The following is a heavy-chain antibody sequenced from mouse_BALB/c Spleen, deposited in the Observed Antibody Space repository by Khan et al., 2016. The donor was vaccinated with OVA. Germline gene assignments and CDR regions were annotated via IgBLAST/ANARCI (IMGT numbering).Heavy chain of an antibody. CDR3: SREDYYGYDYYAMDY. CDR2: ISSGGST. Sequence: EVELVESGGGLVKPGGSLKLSCAASGFTFSSYAMSWVRQTPEKRLEWVASISSGGSTYYPDSVKGRFTITRDNARNILYLQMSSLRYEDTAMYYWSREDYYGYDYYAMDYWGQGTSFTVSS. V-gene: IGHV5-6-5*01. J-gene: IGHJ4*01. D-gene: IGHD1-2*01. CDR1: GFTFSSYA.